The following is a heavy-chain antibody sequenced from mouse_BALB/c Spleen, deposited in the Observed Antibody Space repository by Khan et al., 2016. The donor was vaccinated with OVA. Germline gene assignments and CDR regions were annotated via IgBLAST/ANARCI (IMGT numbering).Heavy chain of an antibody. CDR1: GYSFTSYY. Sequence: EVQLQQSGPELMKPGASVKISCKASGYSFTSYYIHWVMQSHGKSLEWIGYIDPFSGGTTYNQKFKGKAKLTADKSSSTAYITLSSLTSEDSAVYYCTRHGYVAWFTYWGQGTLVTVAA. D-gene: IGHD2-2*01. J-gene: IGHJ3*01. CDR3: TRHGYVAWFTY. V-gene: IGHV1-31*01. CDR2: IDPFSGGT.